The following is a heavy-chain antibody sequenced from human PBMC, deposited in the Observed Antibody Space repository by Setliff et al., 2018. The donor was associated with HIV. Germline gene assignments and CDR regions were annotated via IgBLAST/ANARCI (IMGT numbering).Heavy chain of an antibody. CDR3: AGRIDNSGSFPDKNWFDT. J-gene: IGHJ5*02. Sequence: SETLSLTCAVYGGSFSGYYWSWIRQPPGKGLEWIGEINHSGSTNYNPSLKSRVTISVDTSKNQFSLKLSSVTAADTAVYYCAGRIDNSGSFPDKNWFDTWGQGSLVTVSS. V-gene: IGHV4-34*01. CDR1: GGSFSGYY. CDR2: INHSGST. D-gene: IGHD3-10*01.